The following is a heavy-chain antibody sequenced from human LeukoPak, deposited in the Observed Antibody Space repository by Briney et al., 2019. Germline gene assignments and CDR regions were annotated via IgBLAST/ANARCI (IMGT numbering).Heavy chain of an antibody. J-gene: IGHJ3*02. V-gene: IGHV3-72*01. CDR2: TRNKAHSYST. D-gene: IGHD3-22*01. CDR1: GFTFSDDF. Sequence: GGSLRLSCAASGFTFSDDFMDWVRQAPGKGLEWVARTRNKAHSYSTEYATSARGRFTISRDDSRNSLYLQMNSLQTADTAVYYCVRCLHYYGSRGSRYDVFDIWGHGTMVTVSS. CDR3: VRCLHYYGSRGSRYDVFDI.